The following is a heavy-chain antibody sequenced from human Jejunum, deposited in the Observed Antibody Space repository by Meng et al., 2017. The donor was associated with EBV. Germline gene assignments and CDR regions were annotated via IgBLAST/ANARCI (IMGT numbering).Heavy chain of an antibody. V-gene: IGHV3-30-3*01. J-gene: IGHJ4*02. CDR3: VREIRGYYSAY. D-gene: IGHD3-3*01. CDR2: ISYDGSNK. Sequence: QLGGSGGCLGLPGMFPGISCEASGLTFSSTGWQWVRQEPGKGLEWVALISYDGSNKYYADSVKGRFTIPRDSSKNTLFVQMNSLRAEDTGVHDCVREIRGYYSAYWGQGALVTVSS. CDR1: GLTFSSTG.